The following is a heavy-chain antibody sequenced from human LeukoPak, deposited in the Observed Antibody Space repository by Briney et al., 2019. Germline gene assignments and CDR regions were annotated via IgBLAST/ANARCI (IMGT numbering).Heavy chain of an antibody. V-gene: IGHV1-8*01. D-gene: IGHD4-17*01. J-gene: IGHJ3*02. CDR2: MNPNSGNT. Sequence: ASVKVSCKASGYTFTSYDINWVRQAPGQGLEWMGWMNPNSGNTDYAQKFQGRVTMTRNTSISTAYMELSSLRSEDTAVYYCARDYGDYVDDAFDIWGQGTMVTVSS. CDR3: ARDYGDYVDDAFDI. CDR1: GYTFTSYD.